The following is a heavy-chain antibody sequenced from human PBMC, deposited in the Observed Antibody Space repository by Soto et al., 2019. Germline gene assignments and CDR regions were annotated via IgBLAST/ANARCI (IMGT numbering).Heavy chain of an antibody. D-gene: IGHD3-22*01. Sequence: SETLSRTSAVYGGSFSGYYWRWIRQPPGNWLEWIHESDHSASTNYNPYIKSRVTISVHTSKNKFSLKVSPVTAADTAVYYWARGVTMKVVVQRDAPDQYYFDSWSQGTLVTVSS. CDR1: GGSFSGYY. V-gene: IGHV4-34*01. J-gene: IGHJ4*02. CDR3: ARGVTMKVVVQRDAPDQYYFDS. CDR2: SDHSAST.